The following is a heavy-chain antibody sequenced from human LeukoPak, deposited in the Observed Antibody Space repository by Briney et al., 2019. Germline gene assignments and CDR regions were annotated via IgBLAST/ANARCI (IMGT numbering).Heavy chain of an antibody. Sequence: SETLSLTCTVSGGSISSGSYYWSWIRQPAGKGLEWIGRIYTSGSTNYNPSLKSRVTISVDTSKNQFSLKLSSVTAADTAVYYCASTNYGDRLPFDYWGQGTLVTVSS. CDR3: ASTNYGDRLPFDY. CDR2: IYTSGST. V-gene: IGHV4-61*02. J-gene: IGHJ4*02. CDR1: GGSISSGSYY. D-gene: IGHD4-17*01.